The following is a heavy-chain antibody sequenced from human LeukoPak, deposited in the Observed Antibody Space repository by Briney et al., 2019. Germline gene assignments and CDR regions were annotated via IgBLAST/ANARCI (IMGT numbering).Heavy chain of an antibody. Sequence: GSLRLSCAASGFTFTNYEMNWVRQAPGKGLEWVSYISSSGSSVYYADSVKGRFTFSRDNAKNSVYLQMNSLRAEDTAVYYCASQWFGDFYFDYWGQGTLVTVSS. V-gene: IGHV3-48*03. D-gene: IGHD3-10*01. CDR1: GFTFTNYE. CDR2: ISSSGSSV. CDR3: ASQWFGDFYFDY. J-gene: IGHJ4*02.